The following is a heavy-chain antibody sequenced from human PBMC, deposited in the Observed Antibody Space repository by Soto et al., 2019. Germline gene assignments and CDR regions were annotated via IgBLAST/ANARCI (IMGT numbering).Heavy chain of an antibody. J-gene: IGHJ4*02. Sequence: SETLSLTCTVSGGSISSYYWSWIRQPPGKGLEWIGYIYHSGSTYYNPSLKSRVTISVDRSKNQFSLKLSSVTAADTAVYYCAAGGGLPRYYWGQGTLVTVSS. D-gene: IGHD5-12*01. CDR3: AAGGGLPRYY. V-gene: IGHV4-59*04. CDR1: GGSISSYY. CDR2: IYHSGST.